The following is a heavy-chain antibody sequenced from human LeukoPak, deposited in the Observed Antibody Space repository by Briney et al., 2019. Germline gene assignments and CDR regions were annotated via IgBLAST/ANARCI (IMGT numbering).Heavy chain of an antibody. Sequence: GGSLRLSCAASGFNFNTYEVNWVRQAPGKGLEWVSYICGRGTTKYCADSVKGRFTISRDNAENSLYLQMNDLRAEDTAVYYCARRYCSSTSCLLDYWGQGSLVTVSS. J-gene: IGHJ4*02. CDR3: ARRYCSSTSCLLDY. CDR2: ICGRGTTK. CDR1: GFNFNTYE. V-gene: IGHV3-48*03. D-gene: IGHD2-2*01.